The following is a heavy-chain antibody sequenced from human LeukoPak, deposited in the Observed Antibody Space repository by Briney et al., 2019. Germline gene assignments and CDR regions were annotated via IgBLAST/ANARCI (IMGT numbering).Heavy chain of an antibody. D-gene: IGHD3-9*01. Sequence: GSLRLSCAATGLTFSSYAMHWVRQAPGKGLEWVAVISYDGSNKYYADSVKGRFTISRDNSKNTLYLQMNSLRAEDTAVYYCARDPSLRYFDWLYPPGAFDIWGQGTMVTVSS. CDR2: ISYDGSNK. J-gene: IGHJ3*02. CDR3: ARDPSLRYFDWLYPPGAFDI. CDR1: GLTFSSYA. V-gene: IGHV3-30-3*01.